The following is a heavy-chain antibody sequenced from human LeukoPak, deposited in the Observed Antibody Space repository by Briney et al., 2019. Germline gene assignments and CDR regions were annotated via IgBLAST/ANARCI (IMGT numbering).Heavy chain of an antibody. CDR3: ARDGGGSSSSFDY. D-gene: IGHD6-6*01. V-gene: IGHV3-21*01. CDR1: GFTFSSYS. J-gene: IGHJ4*02. Sequence: GGSLRLSCAASGFTFSSYSMNWVRQAPGKGLEWVSSISSSSSYIYYADSVKGRFTISRDNAKNSLYLQMNSLRAEDTAVYYCARDGGGSSSSFDYWGQGTLVTVSS. CDR2: ISSSSSYI.